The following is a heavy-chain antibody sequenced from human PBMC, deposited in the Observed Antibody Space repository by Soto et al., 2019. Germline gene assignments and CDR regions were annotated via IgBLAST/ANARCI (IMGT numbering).Heavy chain of an antibody. CDR3: ARVGAVAGTTYYYYGMDV. CDR1: GDSVSSNSAA. CDR2: TYYRSKWYN. J-gene: IGHJ6*02. Sequence: SQTLSLTCAISGDSVSSNSAAWNCIRQSPSRGLEWLGRTYYRSKWYNDYAVSVKSRITINPDTSKNQFSLQLNSVTPEDTAVYYCARVGAVAGTTYYYYGMDVWGQGTTVTV. D-gene: IGHD6-19*01. V-gene: IGHV6-1*01.